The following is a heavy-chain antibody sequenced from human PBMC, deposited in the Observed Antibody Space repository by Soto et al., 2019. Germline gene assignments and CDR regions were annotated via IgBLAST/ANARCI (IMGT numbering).Heavy chain of an antibody. CDR2: VYYSGNT. V-gene: IGHV4-59*01. D-gene: IGHD6-13*01. J-gene: IGHJ6*03. Sequence: PSVTLSLTCTVSGGSISPYYWSWIRQPPGKGLEWIGYVYYSGNTNYNPSLESRVTISVDTSRNRFSLNLTSATAADTAVYFCARKGAAASYAHYYMDVWGRGTAVTVSS. CDR1: GGSISPYY. CDR3: ARKGAAASYAHYYMDV.